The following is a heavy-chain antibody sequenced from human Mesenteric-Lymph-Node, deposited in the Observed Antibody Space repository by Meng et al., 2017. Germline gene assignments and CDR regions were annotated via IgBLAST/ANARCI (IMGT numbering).Heavy chain of an antibody. CDR1: DGSISSRSYY. Sequence: QLQLQEAGPGLVKPSETLSLTCTVSDGSISSRSYYWGWVRQSPGKGLEWIGSIGHSGFTYYTPSLKSRVTVSIDTSRNQFSLWLTSVTAADTAVYYCVRSSGWVKTGFDPWGQGTLVTVSS. D-gene: IGHD6-19*01. CDR2: IGHSGFT. V-gene: IGHV4-39*01. J-gene: IGHJ5*02. CDR3: VRSSGWVKTGFDP.